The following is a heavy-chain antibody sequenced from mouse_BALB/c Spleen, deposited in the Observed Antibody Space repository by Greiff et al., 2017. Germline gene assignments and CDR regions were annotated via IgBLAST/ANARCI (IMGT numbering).Heavy chain of an antibody. V-gene: IGHV1-66*01. Sequence: QVQLQQSGPELVKPGASVKISCKASGYSFTSYYIHWVKQRPGQGLEWIGWIFPGSGNTKYNEKFKGKATLTADTSSSTAYMQLSSLTSEDSAVYFCASYDGYYRYAMDYWGQGTSVTVSS. D-gene: IGHD2-3*01. CDR1: GYSFTSYY. CDR2: IFPGSGNT. J-gene: IGHJ4*01. CDR3: ASYDGYYRYAMDY.